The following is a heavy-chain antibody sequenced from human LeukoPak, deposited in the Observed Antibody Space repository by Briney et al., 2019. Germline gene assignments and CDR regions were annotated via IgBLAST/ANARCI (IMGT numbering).Heavy chain of an antibody. CDR1: GFTVSSNY. CDR3: AKVDDSSGHYNSPYYYYGMDV. D-gene: IGHD3-22*01. V-gene: IGHV3-23*01. J-gene: IGHJ6*02. Sequence: GGSLRLSCAASGFTVSSNYMSWVRQAPGKGLEWVSAISGSGGSTYYADSVKGRFTISRDNSKNTLYLQMNSLRAEDTAVYYCAKVDDSSGHYNSPYYYYGMDVWGQGTTVTVSS. CDR2: ISGSGGST.